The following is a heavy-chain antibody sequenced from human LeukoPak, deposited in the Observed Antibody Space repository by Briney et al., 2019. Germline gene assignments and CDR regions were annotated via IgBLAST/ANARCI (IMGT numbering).Heavy chain of an antibody. J-gene: IGHJ3*02. CDR2: ISYDGSNK. Sequence: GGSLRLSCAASGFTFSSYGMHWVRQAPGKGLEWVAVISYDGSNKYYADSVKGRFTISRDNSKNTLYLQMNSLRAEDTAVYYCAKDPRGTAMVDAFDIWGQGTMVTVSS. CDR1: GFTFSSYG. CDR3: AKDPRGTAMVDAFDI. D-gene: IGHD5-18*01. V-gene: IGHV3-30*18.